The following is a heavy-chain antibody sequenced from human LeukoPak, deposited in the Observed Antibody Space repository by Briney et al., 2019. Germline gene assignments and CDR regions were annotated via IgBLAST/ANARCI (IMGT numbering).Heavy chain of an antibody. J-gene: IGHJ4*02. CDR3: ASRNIAAWSYFDY. D-gene: IGHD6-25*01. CDR1: GGSFSGYY. V-gene: IGHV4-34*01. CDR2: INHSGST. Sequence: PSETLSLTRAVYGGSFSGYYWSWIRQPPGTGLEWIGEINHSGSTNYNPSLKSRVTISVDTSKNQFSLKLSSVTAADTAVYYCASRNIAAWSYFDYWGQGTLVTVSS.